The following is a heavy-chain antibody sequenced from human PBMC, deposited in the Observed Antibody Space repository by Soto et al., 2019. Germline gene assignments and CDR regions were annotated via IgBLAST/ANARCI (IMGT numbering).Heavy chain of an antibody. J-gene: IGHJ4*02. D-gene: IGHD5-12*01. CDR2: IYPSGST. CDR3: VRGRSYSVYDF. V-gene: IGHV4-4*07. Sequence: PSETLSLTCTVSGGSIRSNYWSWIRQPAGKGLEWIGHIYPSGSTSYNPSLRSRVTMSLDTSTNKIFLNLTSVTAADTAVFYCVRGRSYSVYDFWGPGTLVTVSS. CDR1: GGSIRSNY.